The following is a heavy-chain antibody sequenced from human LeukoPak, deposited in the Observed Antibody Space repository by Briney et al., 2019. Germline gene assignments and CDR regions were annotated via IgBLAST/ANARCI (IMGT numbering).Heavy chain of an antibody. CDR3: ARDRGANGEADY. V-gene: IGHV4-31*03. D-gene: IGHD4-17*01. CDR1: GGSISSGGYY. J-gene: IGHJ4*02. Sequence: SQTLSLTCIVSGGSISSGGYYWSWIRQLPGKGLEWVGYIYYSGSTYYNPSLKSRVTMSVDTSKNQFSLKLSSVTAADTAVYYCARDRGANGEADYWGQGTLVTVSS. CDR2: IYYSGST.